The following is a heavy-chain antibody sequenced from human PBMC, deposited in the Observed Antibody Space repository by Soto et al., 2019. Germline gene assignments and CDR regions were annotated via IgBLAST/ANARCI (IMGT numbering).Heavy chain of an antibody. D-gene: IGHD2-8*01. CDR2: MSNDGNNQ. Sequence: HPGGSLRLSCAASRFDFTSYGMHWLRQAPGKGLEWVAVMSNDGNNQFYADSVRGRFIISRDTSKNTLFLQMTSLRPEDTAVYHCARGFRANSVCYYFFDLWGPGALVTVSS. J-gene: IGHJ4*02. CDR1: RFDFTSYG. V-gene: IGHV3-30*03. CDR3: ARGFRANSVCYYFFDL.